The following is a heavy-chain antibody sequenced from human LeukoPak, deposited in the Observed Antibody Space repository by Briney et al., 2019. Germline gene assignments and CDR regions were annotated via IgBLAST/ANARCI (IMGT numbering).Heavy chain of an antibody. CDR2: IYYSGST. CDR3: AGGDYDFWSGFEVHAFDI. V-gene: IGHV4-59*12. CDR1: GGSISSYY. D-gene: IGHD3-3*01. Sequence: SETLSLTCTVSGGSISSYYWSWIRQPPGKGLEWIGYIYYSGSTNYNPSLKSRVTISVDTSKNQFSLKLSSVTAADTAVYYCAGGDYDFWSGFEVHAFDIWGQGTMVTVSS. J-gene: IGHJ3*02.